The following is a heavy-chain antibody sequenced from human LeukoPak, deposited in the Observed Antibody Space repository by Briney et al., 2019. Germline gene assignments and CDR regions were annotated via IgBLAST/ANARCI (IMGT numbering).Heavy chain of an antibody. J-gene: IGHJ5*02. D-gene: IGHD2-15*01. CDR2: ISWNSGSI. CDR1: GFTFDDYA. V-gene: IGHV3-9*01. CDR3: AKGRCSGGSCYSGWFDP. Sequence: PGRSLRLSCAASGFTFDDYAMHWVRQAPGKGLEWVSGISWNSGSIGYADSVKGRFTISRDNAKNSLYPQMNSLRAEDTALYYCAKGRCSGGSCYSGWFDPWGQGTLVTVSS.